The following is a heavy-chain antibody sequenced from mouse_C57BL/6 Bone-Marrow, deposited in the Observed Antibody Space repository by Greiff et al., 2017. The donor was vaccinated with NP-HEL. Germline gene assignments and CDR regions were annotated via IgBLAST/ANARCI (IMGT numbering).Heavy chain of an antibody. J-gene: IGHJ4*01. Sequence: VHLVESGPGLVKPSQSLSITCTVSGFSLTSYGVHWVRQSPGKGLEWMGVIWSGGSTDYNAAFISRLSISKNNSKSQDFFKMNSLQADDTAIYYCARARYYAMDYWGQGTSVTVSS. CDR1: GFSLTSYG. CDR2: IWSGGST. CDR3: ARARYYAMDY. V-gene: IGHV2-2*01.